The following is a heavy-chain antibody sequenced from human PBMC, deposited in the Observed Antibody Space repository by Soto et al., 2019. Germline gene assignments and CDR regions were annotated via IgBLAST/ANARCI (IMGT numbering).Heavy chain of an antibody. Sequence: QVQLVQSGAEVKKPGASVKVSCKASGYTFTSYDINWVRQATGQGREWMGWMNPNSGNTGHAQKFKGRVTMTRNTSITTASMELTSLRSGATAVYYRASESLRGMDVWGQATTVTFSS. CDR2: MNPNSGNT. V-gene: IGHV1-8*01. CDR3: ASESLRGMDV. J-gene: IGHJ6*02. CDR1: GYTFTSYD.